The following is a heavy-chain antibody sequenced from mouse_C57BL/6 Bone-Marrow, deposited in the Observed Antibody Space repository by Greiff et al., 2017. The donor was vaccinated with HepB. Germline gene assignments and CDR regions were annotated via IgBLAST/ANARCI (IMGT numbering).Heavy chain of an antibody. D-gene: IGHD2-1*01. CDR3: ARHNYGNPFAY. V-gene: IGHV5-6*02. J-gene: IGHJ3*01. CDR1: GFTFSSYG. CDR2: ISSGGSYT. Sequence: DVKLVESGGDLVKPGGSLKLSCAASGFTFSSYGMSWVRQTPDKRLEWVATISSGGSYTYYPDSVKGRFTISRDNAKNTLYLQMSSLKSEDTAMYYCARHNYGNPFAYWGQGTLVTVSA.